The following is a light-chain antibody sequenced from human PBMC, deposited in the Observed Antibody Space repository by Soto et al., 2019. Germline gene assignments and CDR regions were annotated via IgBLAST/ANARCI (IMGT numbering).Light chain of an antibody. CDR3: SSYAGTNVVL. CDR1: SSDVGGYNY. CDR2: EVN. V-gene: IGLV2-8*01. J-gene: IGLJ2*01. Sequence: QSALTQPPSASGSPGQSVTISCTGTSSDVGGYNYVSWYQQHPGKAPKLMIYEVNKRPSGVPDRFSGSKSGNTASLTVSGLQAEDEADYYCSSYAGTNVVLFGGGTKLTVL.